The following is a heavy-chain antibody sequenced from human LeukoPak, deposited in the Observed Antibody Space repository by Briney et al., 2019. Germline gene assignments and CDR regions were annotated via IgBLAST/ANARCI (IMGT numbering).Heavy chain of an antibody. CDR1: GFTFSDYY. V-gene: IGHV3-11*06. CDR2: ISSSSSYI. CDR3: ARLSSSFYGMDV. Sequence: GGSLRLSCAASGFTFSDYYMSWIRQAPGKGLEWVSSISSSSSYIYYADSVKGRFTISRDNAKNSLYLQMNSLRAEDTAVYYCARLSSSFYGMDVWAKGHGHRLL. J-gene: IGHJ6*04. D-gene: IGHD6-13*01.